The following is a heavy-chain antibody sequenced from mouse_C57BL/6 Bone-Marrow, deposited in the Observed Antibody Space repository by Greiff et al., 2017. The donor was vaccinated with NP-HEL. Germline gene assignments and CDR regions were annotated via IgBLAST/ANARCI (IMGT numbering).Heavy chain of an antibody. D-gene: IGHD2-3*01. V-gene: IGHV1-61*01. Sequence: QVQLQQPGAELVRPGSSVKLSCKASGYTFTSYWMDWVKQRPGQGLEWIGNIYPSDSETHYNQKFKDKATLTVDKSSSTAYMQLSSLTSEDSAVYYCARDGYSSYAMDYWGQGTSVTVSS. CDR2: IYPSDSET. J-gene: IGHJ4*01. CDR1: GYTFTSYW. CDR3: ARDGYSSYAMDY.